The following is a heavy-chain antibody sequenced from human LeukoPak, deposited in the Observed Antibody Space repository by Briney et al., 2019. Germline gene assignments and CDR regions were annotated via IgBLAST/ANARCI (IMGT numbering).Heavy chain of an antibody. V-gene: IGHV4-39*01. Sequence: TSGTLSLTCTVSGGSISSSSYYWGWIRQPPGKGLEWIGSIYYSGSTYYNPSLKSRVTISVDTSKNQFSLKLSSVTAADTAVYYCARQYYYGSETYFWFDPWGQGTLVTVSS. CDR3: ARQYYYGSETYFWFDP. J-gene: IGHJ5*02. CDR1: GGSISSSSYY. CDR2: IYYSGST. D-gene: IGHD3-10*01.